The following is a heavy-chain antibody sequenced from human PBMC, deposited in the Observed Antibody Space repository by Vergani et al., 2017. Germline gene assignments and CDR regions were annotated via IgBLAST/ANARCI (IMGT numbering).Heavy chain of an antibody. J-gene: IGHJ3*02. Sequence: EVQLVESGGGLVQPGGSLRLSCAASGFTFSSYEMNWVRQAPGNGLEWVSYISSSGSTIYYADSVKGRFTISRDNAKNSLYLQMNSLRAEDTAVYYCAGGSWANGAFDIWGQGTMVTVSS. CDR2: ISSSGSTI. D-gene: IGHD3-10*01. CDR1: GFTFSSYE. V-gene: IGHV3-48*03. CDR3: AGGSWANGAFDI.